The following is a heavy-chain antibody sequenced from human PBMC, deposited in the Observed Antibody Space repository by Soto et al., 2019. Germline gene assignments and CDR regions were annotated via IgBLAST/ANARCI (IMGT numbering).Heavy chain of an antibody. J-gene: IGHJ3*02. V-gene: IGHV3-7*01. D-gene: IGHD2-8*01. CDR2: IKQDGSEK. Sequence: EVQLVESGGGLVQPGGSLRLSCAASGFTFSSYWMSWVRQAPGKGLEWVANIKQDGSEKYYVDSVKGRFTISRDNAKNSLYLQMNSLRAEDTAVYYCAREKCRECTNGASAGGVGAFDIWGQGTMVTVSS. CDR1: GFTFSSYW. CDR3: AREKCRECTNGASAGGVGAFDI.